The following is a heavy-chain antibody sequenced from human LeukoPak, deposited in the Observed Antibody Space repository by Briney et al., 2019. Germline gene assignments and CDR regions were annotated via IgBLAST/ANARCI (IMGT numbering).Heavy chain of an antibody. J-gene: IGHJ4*02. CDR1: GGSISSSSYY. CDR2: IYHGGST. D-gene: IGHD3-10*01. Sequence: SETLSLTCTVSGGSISSSSYYWGWIRQPPGKGLEWIGSIYHGGSTFYNPSLKSRVTISVDTSKNQFSLKLSSVTAADTAVYYCARAASGSLNFDYWGQGTLVTVSS. CDR3: ARAASGSLNFDY. V-gene: IGHV4-39*07.